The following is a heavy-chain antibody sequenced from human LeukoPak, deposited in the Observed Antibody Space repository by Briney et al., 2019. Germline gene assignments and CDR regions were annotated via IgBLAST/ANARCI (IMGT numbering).Heavy chain of an antibody. V-gene: IGHV4-61*02. D-gene: IGHD6-13*01. CDR2: IYSSGNT. J-gene: IGHJ5*02. CDR3: ARDIAAARTNWFDP. CDR1: GGSVSGGRYY. Sequence: SETLSLTCTVSGGSVSGGRYYWSWIRQPAGKGLEWIGRIYSSGNTNYSPSLKSRVTISVDTSKNHFSLNLGSVTAADTAVYYCARDIAAARTNWFDPWGQGTLVTVSS.